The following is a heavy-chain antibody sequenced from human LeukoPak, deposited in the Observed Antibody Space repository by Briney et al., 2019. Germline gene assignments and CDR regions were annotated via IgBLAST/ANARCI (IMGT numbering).Heavy chain of an antibody. Sequence: SETLSLTCTVSGGSISSYYWSWIRQPPGKGLEWIGSLYYSGSTNSNPSLKTRVTMSVDTSKNRFSLNLSSMTAADTAVYYCARANMIISAFDFWGQGTMVTVSS. V-gene: IGHV4-59*01. D-gene: IGHD3-16*01. J-gene: IGHJ3*01. CDR1: GGSISSYY. CDR3: ARANMIISAFDF. CDR2: LYYSGST.